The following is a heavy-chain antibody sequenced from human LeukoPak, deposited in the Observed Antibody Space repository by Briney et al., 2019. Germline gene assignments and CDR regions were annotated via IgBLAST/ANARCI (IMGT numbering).Heavy chain of an antibody. D-gene: IGHD3-16*01. J-gene: IGHJ4*02. CDR2: ILLGGST. Sequence: SETLSLTCAVYGGSLSGYYWSWIRQPPGKGLEWTGEILLGGSTNYNPSLKSRVTMSLDTSRNQFSLKLSSVTAADTALYYCARAPYLSPSYWGQGTLVTVSS. CDR3: ARAPYLSPSY. CDR1: GGSLSGYY. V-gene: IGHV4-34*12.